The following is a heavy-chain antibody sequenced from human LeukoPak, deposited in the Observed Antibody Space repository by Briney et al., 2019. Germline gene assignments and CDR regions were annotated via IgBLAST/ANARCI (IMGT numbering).Heavy chain of an antibody. CDR3: ARDPTGSWTRTRFDP. CDR2: IIPIFGIA. CDR1: GGTFISYA. Sequence: GASVKVSCKASGGTFISYAISWVRQAPGQGLEWMGRIIPIFGIANYAQKFQGRVTITADKSTSTDYMELSSLRSEDTAVYYCARDPTGSWTRTRFDPWGQGTLVTVSS. J-gene: IGHJ5*02. D-gene: IGHD3-10*01. V-gene: IGHV1-69*04.